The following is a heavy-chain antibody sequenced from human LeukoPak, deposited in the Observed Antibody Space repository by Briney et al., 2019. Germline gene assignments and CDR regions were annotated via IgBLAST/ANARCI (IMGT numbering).Heavy chain of an antibody. J-gene: IGHJ6*03. CDR2: INHSGST. Sequence: SETLSLTCAVYGGSFSGYYWSWIRQPPGKGLEWIGEINHSGSTNYNPSLKSRVTISVDTSKNQFSLKLSSVTAADTAVYYCARFGVPTPFYYMDVWGKGTTVTVSS. V-gene: IGHV4-34*01. CDR3: ARFGVPTPFYYMDV. CDR1: GGSFSGYY. D-gene: IGHD3-16*01.